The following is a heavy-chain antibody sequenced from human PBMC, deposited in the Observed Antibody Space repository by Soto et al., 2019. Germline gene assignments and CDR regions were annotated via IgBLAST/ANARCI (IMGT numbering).Heavy chain of an antibody. V-gene: IGHV1-69*13. J-gene: IGHJ4*02. Sequence: SVKVSCKASGGTFSSYAISWVRQAPGQGLEWMGGIIPIFGTANYAQKFQGRVTITADESTSTAYMELSSLRSEDTAVYYCARGGYYDSSGYFTRLGYWAQGPLVHVSS. CDR2: IIPIFGTA. CDR3: ARGGYYDSSGYFTRLGY. D-gene: IGHD3-22*01. CDR1: GGTFSSYA.